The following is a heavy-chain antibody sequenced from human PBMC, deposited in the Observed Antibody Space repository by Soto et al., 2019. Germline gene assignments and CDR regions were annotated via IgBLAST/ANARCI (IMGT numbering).Heavy chain of an antibody. J-gene: IGHJ4*02. CDR3: AKDAGSYYDFWSGYYMASPDY. D-gene: IGHD3-3*01. CDR2: ISGSGGST. Sequence: GGSLRLSCAASGFTFSSYAMSWVRQAPGKGLEWVSAISGSGGSTYYADSVKGRFTISRDNSKNTLYLQMNSLRAEDTAVYYCAKDAGSYYDFWSGYYMASPDYWGQGTLVTVSS. V-gene: IGHV3-23*01. CDR1: GFTFSSYA.